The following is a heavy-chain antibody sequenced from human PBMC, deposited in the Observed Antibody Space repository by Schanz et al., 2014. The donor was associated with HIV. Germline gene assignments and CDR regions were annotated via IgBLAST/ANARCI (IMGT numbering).Heavy chain of an antibody. D-gene: IGHD3-3*01. J-gene: IGHJ4*02. CDR1: GFTFRNFG. CDR3: TTRRVLGVVQDF. CDR2: IKSKTDGGTT. V-gene: IGHV3-15*01. Sequence: EQLVESGGGVVQPGKSLRLSCAASGFTFRNFGMHWVRQAPGKGLEWVGLIKSKTDGGTTDYAAPVKGRFTISRDDSKNTLYLQMNSLKTEDTAVYFCTTRRVLGVVQDFWGRGTLVTVSP.